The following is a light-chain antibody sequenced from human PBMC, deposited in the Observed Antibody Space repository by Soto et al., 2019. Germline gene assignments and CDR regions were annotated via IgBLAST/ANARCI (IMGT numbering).Light chain of an antibody. V-gene: IGKV3-15*01. Sequence: EIVMTQSPATLSVSPGERATLSCRASQSVSSNLAWYQQKPGQAPRLLTYGASTRATGIPARFSGSGSGTEFTLTISSLRSEDFAVYYCQQYNTWPRTFGQGTKLEIK. CDR2: GAS. CDR1: QSVSSN. J-gene: IGKJ2*01. CDR3: QQYNTWPRT.